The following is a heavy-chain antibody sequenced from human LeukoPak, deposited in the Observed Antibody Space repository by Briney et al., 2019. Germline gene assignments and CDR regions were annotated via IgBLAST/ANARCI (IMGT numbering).Heavy chain of an antibody. CDR3: ARDMQNYSSTWYPGSWFDP. V-gene: IGHV1-69*04. J-gene: IGHJ5*02. CDR1: GYTFTGYH. CDR2: IIPILSIA. Sequence: GASVKVSCKASGYTFTGYHIHWVRQAPGQGLEWMGRIIPILSIANYAQKSQGRVTITADKSTSTAYMELSSLRSEDTAVYYCARDMQNYSSTWYPGSWFDPWGQGTLVTVSS. D-gene: IGHD6-13*01.